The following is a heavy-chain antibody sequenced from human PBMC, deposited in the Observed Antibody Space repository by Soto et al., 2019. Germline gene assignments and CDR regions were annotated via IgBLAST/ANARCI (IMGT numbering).Heavy chain of an antibody. Sequence: PGGSLRLSCAASGFTFSSYSMNWVRQAPGKGLEWVSSISTSSSYIYYADSVKGRFTISRDNAKNSLYLQMNSLRAEDTAVYYCARLLYFYDTSGYSHWGQGTLVTVSS. CDR1: GFTFSSYS. V-gene: IGHV3-21*01. D-gene: IGHD3-22*01. J-gene: IGHJ4*02. CDR3: ARLLYFYDTSGYSH. CDR2: ISTSSSYI.